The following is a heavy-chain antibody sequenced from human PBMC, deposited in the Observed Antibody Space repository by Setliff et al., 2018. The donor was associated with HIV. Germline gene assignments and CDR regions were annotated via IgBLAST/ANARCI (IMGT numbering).Heavy chain of an antibody. CDR1: GGSISSGSDY. CDR2: IHVSGTT. CDR3: ARDVMEWFGNYFDN. D-gene: IGHD3-3*01. J-gene: IGHJ4*02. Sequence: PSETLSLTCTVSGGSISSGSDYWSWIRQPAGKGLEWIGQIHVSGTTNYNPSLKSRVTISIDTSKHRFSLQLTSVTAADTAVYFCARDVMEWFGNYFDNWGQGALVTAPQ. V-gene: IGHV4-61*09.